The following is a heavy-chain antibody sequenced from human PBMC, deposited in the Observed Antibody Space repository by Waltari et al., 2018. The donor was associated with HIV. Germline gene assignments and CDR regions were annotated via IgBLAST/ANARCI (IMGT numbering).Heavy chain of an antibody. CDR2: MSYSGST. V-gene: IGHV4-39*01. Sequence: QLQLQESGPGLVKSSQTLPLTCTVAGGSMTSSSYYSCCIRQPPGKGLEWIGSMSYSGSTYNNASLRSRLTISVDTSKNQFSLKLTSVTAADTAMYYCARSFSGYSNYFDPWGQGTLVTVSS. J-gene: IGHJ5*02. CDR1: GGSMTSSSYY. D-gene: IGHD4-4*01. CDR3: ARSFSGYSNYFDP.